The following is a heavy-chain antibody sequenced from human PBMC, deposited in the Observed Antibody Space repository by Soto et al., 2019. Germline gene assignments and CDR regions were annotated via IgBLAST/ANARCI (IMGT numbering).Heavy chain of an antibody. CDR3: AKDAYDSSGYTFDY. D-gene: IGHD3-22*01. Sequence: EVQLLESGGGLVQHGGSLRLSCAASGFTFSNYAMTWVRQAPGKGLEWVSAISDSGGSTYYADSVKGRFTIARDNSRNMLYLQMNSLSAKDTAVYYCAKDAYDSSGYTFDYWGQGTLVTGSS. CDR1: GFTFSNYA. CDR2: ISDSGGST. V-gene: IGHV3-23*01. J-gene: IGHJ4*02.